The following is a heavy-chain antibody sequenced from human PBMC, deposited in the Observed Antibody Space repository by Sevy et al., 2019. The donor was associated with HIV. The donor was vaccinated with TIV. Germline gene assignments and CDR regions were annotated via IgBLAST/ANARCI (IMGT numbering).Heavy chain of an antibody. CDR1: GGSFSGYY. D-gene: IGHD2-2*01. J-gene: IGHJ5*02. Sequence: SETLSLTCAVYGGSFSGYYWSWIRQPPGKGLEWIGEINHSGSTNYNPSLKSRVTISVDTSKNQFSLKLSSVTAADTAVYYCARVVPAAILLNWFDPWGQGTLVTVSS. V-gene: IGHV4-34*01. CDR2: INHSGST. CDR3: ARVVPAAILLNWFDP.